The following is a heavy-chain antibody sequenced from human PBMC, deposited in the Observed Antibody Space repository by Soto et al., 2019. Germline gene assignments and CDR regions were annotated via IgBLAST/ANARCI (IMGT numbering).Heavy chain of an antibody. CDR1: GGTFSSYA. CDR3: ARGINSGWPNYYYYGMDV. V-gene: IGHV1-69*01. CDR2: IIPIFGTA. Sequence: QVQLVQSGAEVKKPGSSVKVSCKASGGTFSSYAISWVRQAPGQGLEWMGGIIPIFGTANYAQKFQGRVTITEDESTSTAYMELSSLRSEDTAVYYCARGINSGWPNYYYYGMDVWGQGTTVTVSS. D-gene: IGHD6-19*01. J-gene: IGHJ6*02.